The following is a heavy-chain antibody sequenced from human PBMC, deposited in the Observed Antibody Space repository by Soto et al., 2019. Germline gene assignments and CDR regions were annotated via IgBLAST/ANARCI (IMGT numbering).Heavy chain of an antibody. V-gene: IGHV3-33*01. J-gene: IGHJ4*02. CDR1: GFTFSSYG. CDR3: ARGAYGSGSYWFDY. CDR2: IWYDGSNK. Sequence: QVQLVESGGGVVQPGRSLRLSCAASGFTFSSYGMHWVRQAPGKGLEWVAVIWYDGSNKYYADSVKGRFTISRDNSKNTLYLQMNSLRAEDTAVYYCARGAYGSGSYWFDYWGQGTLVTVSS. D-gene: IGHD3-10*01.